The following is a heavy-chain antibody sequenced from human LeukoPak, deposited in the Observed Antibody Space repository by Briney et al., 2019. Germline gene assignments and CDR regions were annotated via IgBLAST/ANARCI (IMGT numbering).Heavy chain of an antibody. CDR2: INPNSGDT. J-gene: IGHJ4*01. D-gene: IGHD5-18*01. Sequence: ASVKVSCKASGYTFTSYAMHWVRQAPGQRLEWMGRINPNSGDTNFAQKFQGRVTMTRDTSISTAYMDLSGLRPDDTAVYYCAREGSGYTYGRGSYFDYWGHGILVTVSS. CDR3: AREGSGYTYGRGSYFDY. V-gene: IGHV1-2*06. CDR1: GYTFTSYA.